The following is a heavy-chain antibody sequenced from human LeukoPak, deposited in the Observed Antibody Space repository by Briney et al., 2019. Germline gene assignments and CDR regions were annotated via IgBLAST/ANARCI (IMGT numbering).Heavy chain of an antibody. J-gene: IGHJ4*02. CDR3: ARSYFGSGTFNGFDY. CDR2: IFYSGST. V-gene: IGHV4-39*07. Sequence: SETLSLTCTVSGGSISSSNYYWGWIRQPPGKGLEWIGSIFYSGSTYYNPSLKSRVTISVDTSKNQFSLKLDSVSAADTAVYYCARSYFGSGTFNGFDYWGQGTLVTVSS. CDR1: GGSISSSNYY. D-gene: IGHD3-10*01.